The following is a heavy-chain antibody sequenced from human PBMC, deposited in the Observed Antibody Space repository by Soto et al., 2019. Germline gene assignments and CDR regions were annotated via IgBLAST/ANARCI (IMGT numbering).Heavy chain of an antibody. V-gene: IGHV3-30-3*01. D-gene: IGHD5-18*01. Sequence: GGSLRPSCAASRFTSSSYAMQWVRQAPGKGLEWVAVISYDGSNKYYADSVKGRFTISRDNSKNTVYLQMNSLRAEDTAVYYCARGRGYSDGDYGMDVWGQGTTVTVSS. CDR3: ARGRGYSDGDYGMDV. J-gene: IGHJ6*02. CDR1: RFTSSSYA. CDR2: ISYDGSNK.